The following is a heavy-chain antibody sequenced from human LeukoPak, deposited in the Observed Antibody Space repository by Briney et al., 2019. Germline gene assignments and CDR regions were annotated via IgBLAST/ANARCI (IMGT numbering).Heavy chain of an antibody. J-gene: IGHJ5*02. D-gene: IGHD3-9*01. V-gene: IGHV3-48*03. CDR3: AREFRTDYDILTGPRSRWFDP. CDR1: GFTFNNYE. Sequence: GGSLRLSCAASGFTFNNYEMNGVRQAPGKGLEWLSYISGSGRTMYYADSVKGRFTISRDNASNSLYLQMNSLRAEDTAVYYCAREFRTDYDILTGPRSRWFDPWGQGTLVTVPS. CDR2: ISGSGRTM.